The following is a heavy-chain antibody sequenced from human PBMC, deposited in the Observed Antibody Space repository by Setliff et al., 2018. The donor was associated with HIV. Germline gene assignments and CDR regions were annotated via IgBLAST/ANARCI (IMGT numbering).Heavy chain of an antibody. CDR3: ARDPFLAQGFWSGYYSDY. D-gene: IGHD3-3*01. Sequence: PGGSLRLSCAASGFTFSIYAMHWVRQAPGKGLEWVAFISYDGSYEYYADSVKGRFTISRDNSKNTLYLQMNSLRAEDTAAYYCARDPFLAQGFWSGYYSDYWGQGTLVTVSS. CDR2: ISYDGSYE. CDR1: GFTFSIYA. J-gene: IGHJ4*02. V-gene: IGHV3-30*04.